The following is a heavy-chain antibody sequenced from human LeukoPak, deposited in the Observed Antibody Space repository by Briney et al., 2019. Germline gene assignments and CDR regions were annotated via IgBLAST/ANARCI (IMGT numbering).Heavy chain of an antibody. V-gene: IGHV3-23*01. CDR3: AKYSSGWSCLDY. CDR2: ISGSGGST. D-gene: IGHD6-19*01. J-gene: IGHJ4*02. CDR1: GFTLSSYA. Sequence: GGSLRLSCAASGFTLSSYAMSWVRQAPGKGLEWVSAISGSGGSTYYADSVKGRFTISRDNSKNTLFLQMNSLRAEDTAVYYCAKYSSGWSCLDYWGQGTLVTVSS.